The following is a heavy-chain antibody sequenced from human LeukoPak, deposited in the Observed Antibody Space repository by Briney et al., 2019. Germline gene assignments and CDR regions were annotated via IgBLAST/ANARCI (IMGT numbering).Heavy chain of an antibody. V-gene: IGHV7-4-1*02. J-gene: IGHJ4*02. CDR3: ARGGSMGVV. CDR2: INTNSRNP. D-gene: IGHD2-15*01. Sequence: ASVKVSCKASGYTFTRHAMNWVRQAPGQGLEWMGWINTNSRNPTYAQGFTGRFVFSLDTSINTAYLQINSLKSEDTAVYYCARGGSMGVVWGQGTLVTVSS. CDR1: GYTFTRHA.